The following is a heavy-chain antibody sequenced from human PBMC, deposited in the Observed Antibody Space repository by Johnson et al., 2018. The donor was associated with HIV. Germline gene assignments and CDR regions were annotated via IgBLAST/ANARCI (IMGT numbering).Heavy chain of an antibody. D-gene: IGHD1-26*01. CDR2: ISWNGGST. CDR1: GFTVSSNY. J-gene: IGHJ3*02. Sequence: VQLVESGGGVVRPGGSLRLSCAASGFTVSSNYMNWVRQAPGKGLEWVSGISWNGGSTYYAASVKGRFTIARDNAKNSLYLQMNSLRAEDTAVYYCARETAGATNDAFDIWGQGTMVTVSS. V-gene: IGHV3-48*04. CDR3: ARETAGATNDAFDI.